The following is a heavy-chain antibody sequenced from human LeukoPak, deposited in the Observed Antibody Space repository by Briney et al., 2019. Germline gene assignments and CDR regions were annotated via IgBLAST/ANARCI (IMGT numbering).Heavy chain of an antibody. CDR2: INPNSGGT. CDR3: ARDLSNYAFDI. Sequence: GASVKVSCKASGYTFSNYGINWVRQAPGQGLEWMGWINPNSGGTNYAQKFQGRVTMTRDTSISTAYMELSRLRSDDTAVYYCARDLSNYAFDIWGQGTMVTVSS. D-gene: IGHD1-1*01. J-gene: IGHJ3*02. V-gene: IGHV1-2*02. CDR1: GYTFSNYG.